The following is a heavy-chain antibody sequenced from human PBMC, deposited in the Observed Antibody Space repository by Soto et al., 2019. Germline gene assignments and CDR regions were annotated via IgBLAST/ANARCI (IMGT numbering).Heavy chain of an antibody. D-gene: IGHD3-10*01. V-gene: IGHV3-48*02. Sequence: PGGSLRLSCAASGFTFSSYSMNWVRQAPGKGLEWVSYISSSSSTIYYADSVKGRFTISRDNAKNSLYLQMNSLRDEDTAVYYCLPYYGSGSYFFAYLYYYGMYVRGQGTMVTVSS. CDR1: GFTFSSYS. CDR3: LPYYGSGSYFFAYLYYYGMYV. J-gene: IGHJ6*02. CDR2: ISSSSSTI.